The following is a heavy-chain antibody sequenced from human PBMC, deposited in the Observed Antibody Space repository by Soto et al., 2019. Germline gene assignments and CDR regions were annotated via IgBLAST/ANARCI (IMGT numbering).Heavy chain of an antibody. CDR2: IFSNDEK. D-gene: IGHD3-22*01. Sequence: ESGPTLVNPTETLTLTCTVSGFPLSNARMGVSWIRQPPGKALEWLAHIFSNDEKSYSTSLKSRLTISKDTSKSQVVLTMTNMDPVDTATYYCARTKAPISYDSSGYYYIDYWGQGTLVTVSS. CDR1: GFPLSNARMG. J-gene: IGHJ4*02. CDR3: ARTKAPISYDSSGYYYIDY. V-gene: IGHV2-26*01.